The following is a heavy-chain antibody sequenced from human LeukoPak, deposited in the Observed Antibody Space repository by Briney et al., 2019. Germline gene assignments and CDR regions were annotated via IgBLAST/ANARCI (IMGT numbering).Heavy chain of an antibody. J-gene: IGHJ4*02. Sequence: DSVKVSCKASGYTFTSNYIHWVRQAPGQGLEWMGMIYPRDGSTSYAQKFQGRVTVTRDTSTSTVHMELSGLRSEDTAVYYCARNQEGFDYWGQGTLVTVSS. V-gene: IGHV1-46*01. CDR2: IYPRDGST. CDR1: GYTFTSNY. CDR3: ARNQEGFDY.